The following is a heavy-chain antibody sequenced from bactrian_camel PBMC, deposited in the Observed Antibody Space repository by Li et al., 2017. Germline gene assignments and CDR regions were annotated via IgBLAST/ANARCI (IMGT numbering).Heavy chain of an antibody. D-gene: IGHD6*01. V-gene: IGHV3S53*01. CDR1: RNTYSSAC. CDR2: FEGSGTT. J-gene: IGHJ4*01. CDR3: AARYGGSWYCHATRRFEPEYEY. Sequence: QVQLVESGGGSVQAGGSLRLFCAASRNTYSSACMGWFRQTPGKDREVVAGFEGSGTTTYADPVKGRFTISRDNAKKTLSLEMHSLKPEDTAMYYCAARYGGSWYCHATRRFEPEYEYWGQGTQVTVS.